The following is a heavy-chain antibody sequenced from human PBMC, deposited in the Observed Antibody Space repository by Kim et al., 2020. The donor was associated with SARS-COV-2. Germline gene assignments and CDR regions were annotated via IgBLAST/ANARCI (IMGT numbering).Heavy chain of an antibody. J-gene: IGHJ6*02. CDR3: ARGITIFGVVTNGMDV. D-gene: IGHD3-3*01. V-gene: IGHV4-31*02. Sequence: SLESRVTISGATSKNQFSLKLSSVTAADTAVYYCARGITIFGVVTNGMDVWGQGTTVTVSS.